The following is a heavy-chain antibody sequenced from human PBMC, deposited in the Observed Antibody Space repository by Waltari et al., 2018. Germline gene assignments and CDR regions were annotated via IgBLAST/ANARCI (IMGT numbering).Heavy chain of an antibody. V-gene: IGHV3-74*01. CDR2: INSDGSST. CDR3: VRDSSGTY. CDR1: GFTFSSHW. Sequence: EVQLVESGGGLVQPGGSLRLSCAASGFTFSSHWMYWVRQTPGKGLVWVSGINSDGSSTSYADSVKGRVTISRDNAKYTLYLQMNSLRAEDTAVYYCVRDSSGTYWGQGTQVTVSS. J-gene: IGHJ4*02. D-gene: IGHD3-22*01.